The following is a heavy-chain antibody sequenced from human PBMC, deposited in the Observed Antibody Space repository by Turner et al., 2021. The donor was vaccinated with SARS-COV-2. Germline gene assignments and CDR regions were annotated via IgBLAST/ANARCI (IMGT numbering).Heavy chain of an antibody. D-gene: IGHD3-16*01. J-gene: IGHJ5*02. V-gene: IGHV4-39*01. CDR3: ARHYRILIIFGGVPVANWFDP. CDR2: IYYSGST. Sequence: QLQLKESGPGLVKPSETLSLTCTVAGGSISSSSYYWGWIRQPPGKGLDWIGSIYYSGSTYYPPSLKSRVTVSVDTSKNQFSLKLSSVPAADTAVYYCARHYRILIIFGGVPVANWFDPWGQGSLVTVSS. CDR1: GGSISSSSYY.